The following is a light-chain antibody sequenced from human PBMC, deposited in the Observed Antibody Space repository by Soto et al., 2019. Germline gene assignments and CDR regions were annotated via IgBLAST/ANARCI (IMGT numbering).Light chain of an antibody. Sequence: ETVLTQSPGTLSLSPRERATLSCRASQSVINSYLAWYQQTPGQAPRLLIYGASTRATGIPDRFSGSGSGTDFTLTISRLEPEDFAVYYCQQYGSSVYTFGQGTKLEIK. V-gene: IGKV3-20*01. CDR1: QSVINSY. J-gene: IGKJ2*01. CDR2: GAS. CDR3: QQYGSSVYT.